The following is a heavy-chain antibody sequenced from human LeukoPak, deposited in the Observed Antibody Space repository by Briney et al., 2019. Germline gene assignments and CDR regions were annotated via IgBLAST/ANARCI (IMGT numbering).Heavy chain of an antibody. CDR1: GFAVSSNY. V-gene: IGHV3-66*02. Sequence: GGSLRLSCAASGFAVSSNYMSWVRQAPGKGLEWVSVIYSGGSTYYADSVKGRFTISRDNSKNTLYLQMNSLRAEDTAVYYCARDRRCSSTSCYDYWGQGTLVTVSS. D-gene: IGHD2-2*01. CDR3: ARDRRCSSTSCYDY. J-gene: IGHJ4*02. CDR2: IYSGGST.